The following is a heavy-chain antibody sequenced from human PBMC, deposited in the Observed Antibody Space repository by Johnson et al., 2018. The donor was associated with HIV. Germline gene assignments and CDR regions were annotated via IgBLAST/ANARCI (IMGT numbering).Heavy chain of an antibody. CDR3: ARATMSYKVWLQLSAAFDI. Sequence: VQLVESGGGLIQPGGSLRLSCAASGFTVSSNYMSWVRQAPGKGLEWVSVIYSGGSTYYADSVKGRFTISRDNSKNSLYLQMNSLRADDTAVYYCARATMSYKVWLQLSAAFDIWGQGTMVTVSS. D-gene: IGHD5-24*01. CDR2: IYSGGST. CDR1: GFTVSSNY. J-gene: IGHJ3*02. V-gene: IGHV3-53*01.